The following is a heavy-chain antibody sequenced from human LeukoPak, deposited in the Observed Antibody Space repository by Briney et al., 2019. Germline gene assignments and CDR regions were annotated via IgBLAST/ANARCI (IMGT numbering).Heavy chain of an antibody. D-gene: IGHD6-13*01. CDR2: ITRSGSTT. CDR1: GFTFSLYE. Sequence: GGSLRLSCAASGFTFSLYEMTWVRQAPGKGLEWVSYITRSGSTTYYADSVKGRFTISRDNAKNSLYLQMNSLTTEDTAVYYCARDMPAAGDYWGQRTLLSVSS. J-gene: IGHJ4*02. CDR3: ARDMPAAGDY. V-gene: IGHV3-48*03.